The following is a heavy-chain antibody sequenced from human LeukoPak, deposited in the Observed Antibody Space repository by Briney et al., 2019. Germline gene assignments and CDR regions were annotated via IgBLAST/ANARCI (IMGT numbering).Heavy chain of an antibody. Sequence: TLSLTCTVSGGSISDYYWSWIRQPPGKALEWLALIYWNDDKRYSPSLKSRHTITKDTSKNQVVLTMTNMDPVDTATYYCAHSYYDSSGSKDGDYWGQGTLVTVSS. V-gene: IGHV2-5*01. CDR2: IYWNDDK. D-gene: IGHD3-22*01. CDR1: GGSISDYYWS. J-gene: IGHJ4*02. CDR3: AHSYYDSSGSKDGDY.